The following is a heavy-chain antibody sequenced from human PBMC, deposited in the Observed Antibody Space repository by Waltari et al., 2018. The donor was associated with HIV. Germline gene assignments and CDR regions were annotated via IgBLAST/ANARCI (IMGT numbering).Heavy chain of an antibody. CDR1: RFNFSTSS. Sequence: EVQLVESGGGLVKPGGSLRLSCAASRFNFSTSSINWVRQAPGKGLEWVSSISGYSGYIYYADSVKGRFAISRDNAKNSLYLQMNSLRAEDTAVYYCARAQSHDAFDIWGQGTMVTVSS. CDR2: ISGYSGYI. J-gene: IGHJ3*02. V-gene: IGHV3-21*01. CDR3: ARAQSHDAFDI.